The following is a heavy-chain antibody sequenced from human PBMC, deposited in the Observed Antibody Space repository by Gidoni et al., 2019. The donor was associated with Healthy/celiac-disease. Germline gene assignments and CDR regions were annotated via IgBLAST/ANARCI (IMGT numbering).Heavy chain of an antibody. D-gene: IGHD6-19*01. CDR2: INHSGST. V-gene: IGHV4-34*01. CDR3: ARAGSSSGWFYYYYGMDV. J-gene: IGHJ6*02. Sequence: QVQLQQWGAELLKPSETLSLTCAVYGGSFSGYYWSWIRQPPGKGLEWIGEINHSGSTNYNPSLKSRVTISVDTSKNQFSLKLSSVTAADTAVYYCARAGSSSGWFYYYYGMDVWGQGTTVTVSS. CDR1: GGSFSGYY.